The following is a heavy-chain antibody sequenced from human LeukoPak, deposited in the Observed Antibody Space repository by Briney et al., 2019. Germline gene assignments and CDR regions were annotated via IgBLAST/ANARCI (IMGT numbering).Heavy chain of an antibody. CDR3: ARVTGYMIEDYFDY. CDR1: GGSISSYY. J-gene: IGHJ4*02. V-gene: IGHV4-59*01. Sequence: SETLSLTCTASGGSISSYYWSWIRQPPGKGLEWVGYIYYSGRTNYNPSLKSRVTISVDTSKNQFSLKLRSVTAADTAVYYCARVTGYMIEDYFDYWGQGTLVTVSS. CDR2: IYYSGRT. D-gene: IGHD3-22*01.